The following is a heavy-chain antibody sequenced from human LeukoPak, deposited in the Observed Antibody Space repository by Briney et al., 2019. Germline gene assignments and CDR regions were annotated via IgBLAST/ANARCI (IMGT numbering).Heavy chain of an antibody. J-gene: IGHJ3*01. D-gene: IGHD3-22*01. CDR1: GNTFTSYD. CDR2: MNPKSGNT. CDR3: ATAFSSGYHSYDAFDL. V-gene: IGHV1-8*01. Sequence: ASVKVSCKAAGNTFTSYDINSVRQATGQGLEWMGWMNPKSGNTGYEQKFQGRVTMTSNTSITTAYMELSSLRHEDTAVYYCATAFSSGYHSYDAFDLWGQGTMVTVSS.